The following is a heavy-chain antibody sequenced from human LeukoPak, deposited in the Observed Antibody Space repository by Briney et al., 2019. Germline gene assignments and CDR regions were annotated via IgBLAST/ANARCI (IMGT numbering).Heavy chain of an antibody. D-gene: IGHD3-10*01. CDR1: GFTFGDYG. CDR3: ARYDGGSGPFDY. Sequence: GGSLRLSCITSGFTFGDYGLSWVRQAPGKGLEWVSVLYNGGNTYYADSVKGRFTVSRDNSKNTLYLQMNSLRAEDTAVYYCARYDGGSGPFDYWGQGTLVTVSS. CDR2: LYNGGNT. J-gene: IGHJ4*02. V-gene: IGHV3-53*01.